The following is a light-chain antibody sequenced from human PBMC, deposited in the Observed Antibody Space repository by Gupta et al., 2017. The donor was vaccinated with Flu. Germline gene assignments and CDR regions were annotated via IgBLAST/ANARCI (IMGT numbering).Light chain of an antibody. CDR2: DVN. J-gene: IGLJ2*01. CDR1: SSDIGSYNS. Sequence: SITISCTGTSSDIGSYNSVSWYQQHAGKAPKLIIFDVNDRPSGVSNRFSGSKSGNTAALTISGLQAADEADYFCSSYTSRSSVVFGGGTKLTVL. V-gene: IGLV2-14*03. CDR3: SSYTSRSSVV.